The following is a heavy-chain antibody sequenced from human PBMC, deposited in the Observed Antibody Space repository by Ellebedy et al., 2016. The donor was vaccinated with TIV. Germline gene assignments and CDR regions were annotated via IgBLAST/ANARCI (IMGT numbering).Heavy chain of an antibody. CDR1: GFTFSSYW. CDR3: ARVRFCSSTTCYSYLDA. D-gene: IGHD2-2*01. CDR2: INPDGSRT. Sequence: GGSLRLXXAASGFTFSSYWMHWVRQVPGKGLVWVSRINPDGSRTHYADSVKGRFTISRDNAKNTLYLQMNSLSDEDTAVYYCARVRFCSSTTCYSYLDAWGKGATVIVSS. J-gene: IGHJ6*03. V-gene: IGHV3-74*01.